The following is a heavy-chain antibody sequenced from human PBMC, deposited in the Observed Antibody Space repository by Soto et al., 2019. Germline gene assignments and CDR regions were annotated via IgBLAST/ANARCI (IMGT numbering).Heavy chain of an antibody. CDR1: GYSFTSYW. CDR3: ARPTANYYGDPNHFDY. D-gene: IGHD4-17*01. J-gene: IGHJ4*02. CDR2: IYPGDSDT. V-gene: IGHV5-51*01. Sequence: PGESLKIPCKGSGYSFTSYWIGWVRQMPGKGLEWMGIIYPGDSDTRYSPSFQGQVTISADKSISAAYLQWSSLKASDTAMYYCARPTANYYGDPNHFDYWGQGTLVTVSS.